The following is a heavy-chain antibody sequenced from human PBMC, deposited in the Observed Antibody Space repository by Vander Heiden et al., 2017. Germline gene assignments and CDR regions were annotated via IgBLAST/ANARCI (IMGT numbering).Heavy chain of an antibody. CDR1: AITIVDYA. CDR2: ISGSTSYI. J-gene: IGHJ5*02. V-gene: IGHV3-21*01. Sequence: EVQLVESGGGLVKPGGSLRISCAASAITIVDYAMNWVRQAPGRGLEWVSSISGSTSYIYYADSVKGRFTISRDNARNSLYLQMNSLRVEDTAVYYCATLRAYPLRNYFDPWGQGTLVTVSS. D-gene: IGHD4-4*01. CDR3: ATLRAYPLRNYFDP.